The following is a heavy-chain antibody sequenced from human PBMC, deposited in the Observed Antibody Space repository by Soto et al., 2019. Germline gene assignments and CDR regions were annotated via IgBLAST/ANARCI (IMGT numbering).Heavy chain of an antibody. CDR3: ASMIGERVLCFDS. V-gene: IGHV4-59*01. Sequence: QVQLQESGPGLVKPSETLSLTCTVSGGSISSYYWSWIRQPPGKGLEWIGFIFYSGSTSYNPSLKSRVPISIDTFEYQFSLKLNSVTAADTAVYYCASMIGERVLCFDSWGQGTLVAVSS. CDR2: IFYSGST. J-gene: IGHJ5*01. CDR1: GGSISSYY. D-gene: IGHD3-10*02.